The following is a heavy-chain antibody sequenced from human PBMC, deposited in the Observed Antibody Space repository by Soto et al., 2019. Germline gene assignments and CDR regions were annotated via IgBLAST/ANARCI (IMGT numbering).Heavy chain of an antibody. J-gene: IGHJ1*01. CDR1: GGSISSSSYY. V-gene: IGHV4-39*01. Sequence: QLQLQESGPGLVKPSETLSLTCTVSGGSISSSSYYWGWIRQPPGKGLEWIGSIYYSGSTYYNPSLKSRVTISVETTNNQFSLTLSSVTAADTAVYYCARHRGAAAGLIHFQHWGQGTLVTVSS. CDR3: ARHRGAAAGLIHFQH. D-gene: IGHD6-13*01. CDR2: IYYSGST.